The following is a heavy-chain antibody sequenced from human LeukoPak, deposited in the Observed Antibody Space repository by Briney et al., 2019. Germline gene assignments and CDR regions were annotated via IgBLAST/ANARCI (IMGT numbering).Heavy chain of an antibody. J-gene: IGHJ5*02. CDR1: GYTFTSYY. CDR2: INPSGGST. CDR3: ARGGPTGVVVPAAIGSFDP. Sequence: ASVKVSCKASGYTFTSYYMHWVRQAPGQGLEWTGIINPSGGSTSYAQKFQGRVTMTRDTSTSTVYMELSSLRSEDTAVYYCARGGPTGVVVPAAIGSFDPWGQGTLVTVSS. V-gene: IGHV1-46*01. D-gene: IGHD2-2*01.